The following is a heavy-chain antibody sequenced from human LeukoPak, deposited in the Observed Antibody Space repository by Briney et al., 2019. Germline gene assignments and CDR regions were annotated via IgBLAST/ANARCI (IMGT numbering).Heavy chain of an antibody. CDR1: GGSFSSYY. CDR3: ARYIVSYPHDAFDI. D-gene: IGHD1-26*01. V-gene: IGHV4-34*01. CDR2: INHSGRT. J-gene: IGHJ3*02. Sequence: SETLSLTCAVYGGSFSSYYWSWIRQPPGKGLEWIGEINHSGRTNYNPSLKSRVTISVDTSKNQFSLKLSSVTAADTAFYYCARYIVSYPHDAFDIWGQGTMVTVSS.